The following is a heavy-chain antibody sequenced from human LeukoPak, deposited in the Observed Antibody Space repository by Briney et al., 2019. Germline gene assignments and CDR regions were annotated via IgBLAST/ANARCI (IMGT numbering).Heavy chain of an antibody. J-gene: IGHJ3*02. Sequence: SETLSLTCTVSGYSISSGYYWGWIRQPPGKGLEWIGYIYHSGSTYYNPSLKSRVTISVDRSKNQFSLKLSSVTAADTAVYYCARDFGDSSGYYIGAFDIWGQGTMVTVSS. D-gene: IGHD3-22*01. CDR1: GYSISSGYY. CDR2: IYHSGST. CDR3: ARDFGDSSGYYIGAFDI. V-gene: IGHV4-38-2*02.